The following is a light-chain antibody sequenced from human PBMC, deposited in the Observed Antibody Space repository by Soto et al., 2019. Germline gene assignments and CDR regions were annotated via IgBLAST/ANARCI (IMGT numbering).Light chain of an antibody. V-gene: IGLV2-11*01. J-gene: IGLJ2*01. CDR3: CSYAVSYIDVV. CDR1: SSDVGGYNY. Sequence: QSALTQPRSVSGSPGQSVTISCTGTSSDVGGYNYVSWYQQHPGKAPKLMIYDVSKRPSGVPDRFSGSKSGNTASLTISGLQAEDEADYYCCSYAVSYIDVVFGGGTKLTVL. CDR2: DVS.